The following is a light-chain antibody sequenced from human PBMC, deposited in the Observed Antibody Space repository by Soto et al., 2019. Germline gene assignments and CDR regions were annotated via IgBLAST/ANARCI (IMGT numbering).Light chain of an antibody. V-gene: IGLV2-14*01. CDR3: SLSTNTNTLVI. J-gene: IGLJ2*01. CDR1: SGDIGRYKF. CDR2: EGT. Sequence: QSVLTQPASVSGSPGQSVTISCTGTSGDIGRYKFVSWFQQHPGKAPKLLIFEGTNRPSGVSHRFSGSKSGNTASLTISGLQAEDEAMYFCSLSTNTNTLVIFGGGTKVTVL.